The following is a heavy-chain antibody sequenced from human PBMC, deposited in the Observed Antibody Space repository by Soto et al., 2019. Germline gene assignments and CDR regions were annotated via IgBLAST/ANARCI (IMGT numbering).Heavy chain of an antibody. CDR2: LNPDSGAT. J-gene: IGHJ6*02. Sequence: ASVKVSCKASGYTFTGYYMHWVRQAAGQGREWMGWLNPDSGATNYAQKFQGRVTMTRDTSITTAYMELSRLRSDDTAVYYCARGRSYYYGMDFWRQVTTVTVSS. CDR1: GYTFTGYY. V-gene: IGHV1-2*02. CDR3: ARGRSYYYGMDF.